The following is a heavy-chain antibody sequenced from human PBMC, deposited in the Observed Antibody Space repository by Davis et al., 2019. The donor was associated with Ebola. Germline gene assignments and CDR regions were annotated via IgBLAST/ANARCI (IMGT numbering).Heavy chain of an antibody. D-gene: IGHD5-18*01. Sequence: KVSCKGSGYSFTSYWISWVRQMPGKALEWMGIIYPGDSDTRYSPSFQGQVTISADKSISTAYLQWSSLKASDTAMYYCARQRDTAMTDFDYWGQGTLVTVSS. J-gene: IGHJ4*02. CDR2: IYPGDSDT. CDR1: GYSFTSYW. CDR3: ARQRDTAMTDFDY. V-gene: IGHV5-51*01.